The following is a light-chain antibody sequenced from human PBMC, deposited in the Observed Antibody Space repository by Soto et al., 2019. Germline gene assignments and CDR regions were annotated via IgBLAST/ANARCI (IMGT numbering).Light chain of an antibody. Sequence: DVQMTQSPSTLSASVGGRVTITCRASQSIINWLAWYQQKPGKAPKLLIYGASSLESGVPSRFSGSGSGTEFTLTIASLQPDDFATYYCQQYETFSGTFGPGTKVDI. V-gene: IGKV1-5*01. CDR1: QSIINW. CDR3: QQYETFSGT. J-gene: IGKJ1*01. CDR2: GAS.